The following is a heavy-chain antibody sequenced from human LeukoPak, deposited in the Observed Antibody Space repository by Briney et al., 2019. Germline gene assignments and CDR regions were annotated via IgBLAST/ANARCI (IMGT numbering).Heavy chain of an antibody. CDR2: IYYSGST. CDR3: ARTSRHFYGSGSNLTPWPADMDV. Sequence: NPSETLSLTCTASGGSINSYYWTWIRQPPGKGLEWIGYIYYSGSTHYNPSLNSRVTISMDTSKNHFSLKLSSVTAADTAIYYCARTSRHFYGSGSNLTPWPADMDVWGQGTKVTVSS. V-gene: IGHV4-59*01. CDR1: GGSINSYY. J-gene: IGHJ6*02. D-gene: IGHD3-10*01.